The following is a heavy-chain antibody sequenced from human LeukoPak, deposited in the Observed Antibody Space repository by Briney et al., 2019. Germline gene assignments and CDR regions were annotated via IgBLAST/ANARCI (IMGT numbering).Heavy chain of an antibody. D-gene: IGHD3-3*01. CDR2: ISSGSSYI. V-gene: IGHV3-21*01. CDR1: GFTFSSYS. CDR3: ARIRAYDLWSGYSVIFDY. Sequence: GGSLRLSCAASGFTFSSYSMNWVRQAPGKGLEWVSSISSGSSYIYYADSVKGRFTISRDNAKNSLYLQMNSLRAEDTAVYYCARIRAYDLWSGYSVIFDYWGQGTLVTVSS. J-gene: IGHJ4*02.